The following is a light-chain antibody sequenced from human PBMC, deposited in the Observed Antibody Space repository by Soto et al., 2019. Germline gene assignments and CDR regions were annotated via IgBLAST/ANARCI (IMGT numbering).Light chain of an antibody. CDR3: NSYTSSSTYF. Sequence: QSVLTQPASVSGSPGQSITISCTGTSSDVGGFNYVSWYQQHPGKAPKLMIYDVTNRPSGVSYRFSGSKSGNTASLTISGLQAEDEADYYCNSYTSSSTYFFGTGTKVTV. J-gene: IGLJ1*01. CDR1: SSDVGGFNY. V-gene: IGLV2-14*03. CDR2: DVT.